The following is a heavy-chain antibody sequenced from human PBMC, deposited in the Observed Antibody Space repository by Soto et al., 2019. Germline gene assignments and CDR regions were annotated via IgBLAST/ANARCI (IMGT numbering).Heavy chain of an antibody. D-gene: IGHD2-2*01. J-gene: IGHJ6*03. CDR1: GFTFSSYS. V-gene: IGHV3-21*01. Sequence: PGGSLRLSCAASGFTFSSYSMNWVRQAPGKGLEWVSSISSSSSYIYYADSVKGRFTISRDNAKNSLYLQMNSLRAEDTAVYYCARDGCYCSSTSCPQCYMDVWGKGTTVTVSS. CDR3: ARDGCYCSSTSCPQCYMDV. CDR2: ISSSSSYI.